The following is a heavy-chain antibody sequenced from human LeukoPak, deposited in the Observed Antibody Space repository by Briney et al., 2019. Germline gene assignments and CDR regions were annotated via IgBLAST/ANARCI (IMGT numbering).Heavy chain of an antibody. Sequence: PGGFLRLSCASSGFTFSSYSMNWVRQAPGKGLEWIGEINHSGSTNYNPSLKSRVTTSVDTSNNQFSLKLTSVTAADTAVYYCAGGRSAFDSSSYYYEIWGRGILVTVSS. CDR2: INHSGST. CDR3: AGGRSAFDSSSYYYEI. J-gene: IGHJ4*01. CDR1: GFTFSSYS. D-gene: IGHD3-22*01. V-gene: IGHV4-34*01.